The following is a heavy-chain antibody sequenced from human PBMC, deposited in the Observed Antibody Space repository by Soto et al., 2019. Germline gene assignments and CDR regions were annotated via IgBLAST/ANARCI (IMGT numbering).Heavy chain of an antibody. V-gene: IGHV1-46*01. Sequence: QVQLVQSGAEVKKPGASVKVSCKASGYTFTSYYMHWVRQAPGQGLEWMGIINPSGGSTSYAQKFKGRGTMTRDTSTSTVYMELSSLRSEDTAVYYCARDAQYYDFWSGYLTNFDYWGQGTLVTVSS. CDR1: GYTFTSYY. D-gene: IGHD3-3*01. CDR2: INPSGGST. J-gene: IGHJ4*02. CDR3: ARDAQYYDFWSGYLTNFDY.